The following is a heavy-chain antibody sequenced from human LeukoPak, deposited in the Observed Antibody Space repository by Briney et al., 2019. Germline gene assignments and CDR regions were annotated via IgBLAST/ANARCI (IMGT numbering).Heavy chain of an antibody. CDR1: GFTFGTYA. CDR2: ISGSGLST. J-gene: IGHJ4*02. CDR3: AKGCYYEGGRYGFYFDY. V-gene: IGHV3-23*01. Sequence: GGSLRLSCAASGFTFGTYAMSWVRQAPGKGLEWVSAISGSGLSTYYADSVQGRLTVSRDNSQATLYLQMNSLSAEATAVYYCAKGCYYEGGRYGFYFDYGGQGTLVTVS. D-gene: IGHD3-16*01.